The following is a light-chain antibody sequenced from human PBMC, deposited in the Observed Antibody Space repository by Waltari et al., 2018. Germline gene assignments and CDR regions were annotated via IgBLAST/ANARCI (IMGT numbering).Light chain of an antibody. Sequence: EIVLTQSPGSLSSSPGERVTLSGRARQSVSRALAWYQQTPGQAPRLLIFGASHRATGIPDRFSGSGSETDFSLTISRLEPEDFAVYYGQHYVRLPATFGRGTKVEIK. J-gene: IGKJ1*01. CDR3: QHYVRLPAT. V-gene: IGKV3-20*01. CDR1: QSVSRA. CDR2: GAS.